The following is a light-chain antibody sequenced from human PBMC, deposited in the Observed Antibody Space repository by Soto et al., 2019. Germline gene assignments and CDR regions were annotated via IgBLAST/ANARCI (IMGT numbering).Light chain of an antibody. V-gene: IGLV2-14*01. CDR3: TSYTTGRIWV. CDR1: SGDVGHYNY. Sequence: QSALTQPASVSGSPGQSITISCTGSSGDVGHYNYVSWYQQHPGKAPKLIIYEVTNRPSGVSNRFSGSKSGNTASLIISGVQAEDEDDYSCTSYTTGRIWVFGGGTKLTVL. CDR2: EVT. J-gene: IGLJ3*02.